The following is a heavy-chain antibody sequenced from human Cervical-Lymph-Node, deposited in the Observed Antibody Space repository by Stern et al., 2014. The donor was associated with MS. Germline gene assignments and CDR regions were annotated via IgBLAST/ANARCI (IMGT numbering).Heavy chain of an antibody. CDR2: TDPSESYV. CDR1: GYSFSGYW. CDR3: ARHDSAGTILY. V-gene: IGHV5-10-1*03. J-gene: IGHJ4*02. Sequence: EVQLVESGAEVKRPGESLRISCQGSGYSFSGYWITWVRQMAGKGLEWMGRTDPSESYVKYSPSFQGHVTISADKSISTAYLQWGSLKASDTAMYYCARHDSAGTILYWGQGTLVTVSS. D-gene: IGHD1-7*01.